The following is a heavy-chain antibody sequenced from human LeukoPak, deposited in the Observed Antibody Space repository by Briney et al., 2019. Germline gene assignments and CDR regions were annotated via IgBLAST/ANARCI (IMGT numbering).Heavy chain of an antibody. D-gene: IGHD2-2*01. J-gene: IGHJ4*02. Sequence: PGRSLRLSCAASGFTFSSYAMLWVRQAPGKGLEWVALISYDGSYKFYADSVKGRFTISRDNSKDTLYLQMNSLRTEDTAVHYCARSNCSSNSCYSKHFDSWGRGTLVTVSS. V-gene: IGHV3-30-3*01. CDR1: GFTFSSYA. CDR2: ISYDGSYK. CDR3: ARSNCSSNSCYSKHFDS.